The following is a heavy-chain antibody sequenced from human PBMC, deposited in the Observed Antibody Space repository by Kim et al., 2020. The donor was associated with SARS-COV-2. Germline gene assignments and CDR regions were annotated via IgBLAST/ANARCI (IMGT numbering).Heavy chain of an antibody. CDR1: GFTFSNYA. CDR2: ISDDGSNK. J-gene: IGHJ4*02. Sequence: GGSLRLSCAASGFTFSNYAMHWVRQAPGKGLEWVAVISDDGSNKYSADSVKGRFTISRDNSRSTLYLQMNRLRSDDTALYYCARDKVRDSRPNFDFWGQGTLVTVSS. CDR3: ARDKVRDSRPNFDF. V-gene: IGHV3-30-3*01.